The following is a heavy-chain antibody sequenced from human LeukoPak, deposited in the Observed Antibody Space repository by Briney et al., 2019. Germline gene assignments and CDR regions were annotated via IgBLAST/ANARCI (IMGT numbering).Heavy chain of an antibody. Sequence: PGGSLRLSCAGSGFTFINHAMTWVRQGPGKGLEWVSVISGRGDSTYYADSVEGRFTISRDNSKNTLYLQMHSLRAEDTAVYYCAREVGHFDIWGQGTKVSVSS. D-gene: IGHD1-26*01. CDR1: GFTFINHA. J-gene: IGHJ3*02. CDR3: AREVGHFDI. CDR2: ISGRGDST. V-gene: IGHV3-23*01.